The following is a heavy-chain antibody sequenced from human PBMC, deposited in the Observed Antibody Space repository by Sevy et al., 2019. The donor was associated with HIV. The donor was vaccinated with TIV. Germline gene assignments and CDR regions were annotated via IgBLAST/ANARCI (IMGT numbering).Heavy chain of an antibody. Sequence: ASLKVSCKASGWTFTGYYMHWVRQAPGQGLEWMGWINPNGGDTKNAQRFQGRVTITRDTSISTVYMELSRLRSDDTAVYYCARVAVDAFEIWGQGTMVTVSS. CDR2: INPNGGDT. V-gene: IGHV1-2*02. J-gene: IGHJ3*02. CDR3: ARVAVDAFEI. CDR1: GWTFTGYY.